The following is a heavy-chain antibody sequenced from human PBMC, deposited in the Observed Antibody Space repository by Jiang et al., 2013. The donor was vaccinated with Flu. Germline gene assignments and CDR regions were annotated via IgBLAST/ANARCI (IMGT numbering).Heavy chain of an antibody. V-gene: IGHV1-8*01. CDR2: MNSVTGDT. D-gene: IGHD3-3*01. J-gene: IGHJ4*02. Sequence: MNSVTGDTVYSQKFQGRVTMTRSTSISTAYMELSSLRSEDTAVYYCARGPVTTFGVVEPLGYWGQGTLITVSS. CDR3: ARGPVTTFGVVEPLGY.